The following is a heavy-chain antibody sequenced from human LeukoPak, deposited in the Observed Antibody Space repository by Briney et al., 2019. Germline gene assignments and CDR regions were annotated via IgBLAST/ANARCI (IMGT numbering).Heavy chain of an antibody. D-gene: IGHD2-2*02. Sequence: GASVKVSCKASGGTFSSYAISWVRQAPGQGLEWMGRIIPILGITNYAQKFQGRVTMTRDTSTSTVYMELSSLRSEDTAVYYCARAHCSSTSCYIVDPWGQGTLVTVSS. J-gene: IGHJ5*02. CDR3: ARAHCSSTSCYIVDP. V-gene: IGHV1-69*04. CDR2: IIPILGIT. CDR1: GGTFSSYA.